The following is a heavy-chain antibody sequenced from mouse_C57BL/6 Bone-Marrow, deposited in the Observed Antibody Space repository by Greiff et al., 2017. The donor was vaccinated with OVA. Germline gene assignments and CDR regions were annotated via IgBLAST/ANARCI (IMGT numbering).Heavy chain of an antibody. CDR1: GYTFTSYW. V-gene: IGHV1-53*01. CDR3: ARWSTGTSWFAY. CDR2: INPSNGGT. Sequence: QVQLQQPGPELVKPGASVKLSCKASGYTFTSYWMHWVKQRPGQGLEWIGNINPSNGGTNYNEKFKSKATLTVDKSSSTAYMQLSSLTSEDSAVYYCARWSTGTSWFAYWGQGTLVTVSA. D-gene: IGHD4-1*02. J-gene: IGHJ3*01.